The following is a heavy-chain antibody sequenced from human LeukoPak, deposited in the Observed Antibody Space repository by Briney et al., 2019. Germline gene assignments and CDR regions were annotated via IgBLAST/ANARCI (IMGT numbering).Heavy chain of an antibody. Sequence: PSETLSLTCTVSGGSISSYYWSWIRQPAGKGLEWIGRIYTSGSTNYNPSLKSRVTMSVTTSKNQFSPKLSSVPAPGQAVYYCARDNGGGYSYGSWFDPWGQGTLVTVSS. CDR3: ARDNGGGYSYGSWFDP. J-gene: IGHJ5*02. CDR1: GGSISSYY. D-gene: IGHD5-18*01. CDR2: IYTSGST. V-gene: IGHV4-4*07.